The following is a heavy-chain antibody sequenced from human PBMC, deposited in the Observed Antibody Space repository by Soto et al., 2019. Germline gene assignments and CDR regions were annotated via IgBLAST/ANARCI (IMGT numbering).Heavy chain of an antibody. J-gene: IGHJ6*03. V-gene: IGHV1-3*01. Sequence: GSVKGSRKASGYTLHSYAMHWGRQAPRQTLEWMGWVNAVNGNTKYSQKFQDRITITRDSSTSTAYMELNTLRSEDTAVYFCARGAENYYSYYSMDVWGKGTTVTVSS. CDR2: VNAVNGNT. CDR3: ARGAENYYSYYSMDV. CDR1: GYTLHSYA.